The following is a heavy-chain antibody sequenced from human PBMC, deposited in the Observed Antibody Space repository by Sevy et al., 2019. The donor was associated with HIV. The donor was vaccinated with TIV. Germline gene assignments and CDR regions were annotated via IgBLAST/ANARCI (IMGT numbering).Heavy chain of an antibody. Sequence: GGSLRLSCVASGFNFNIYSFSWVRQTPGKGLEWVSTLSFGCGKINYADSVQGRFTISRDDSKNTLYLEMNSLRVEDTASYYCAREGCSKPHDYRGQGTLVNVSS. J-gene: IGHJ4*01. CDR1: GFNFNIYS. CDR2: LSFGCGKI. V-gene: IGHV3-23*01. D-gene: IGHD3-10*02. CDR3: AREGCSKPHDY.